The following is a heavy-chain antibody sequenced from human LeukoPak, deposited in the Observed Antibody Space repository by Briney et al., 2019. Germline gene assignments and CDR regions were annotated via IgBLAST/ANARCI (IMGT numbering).Heavy chain of an antibody. CDR3: ARGRGSGHKENWFDP. CDR2: MNPNSGNT. V-gene: IGHV1-8*01. D-gene: IGHD6-19*01. J-gene: IGHJ5*02. CDR1: GYTFTTYD. Sequence: ASVKVSCKASGYTFTTYDINWVRQATGQGLEWMXXMNPNSGNTGYTQKFQGRVTMTRNTSISTAYMELSSLRSEDTAVYYCARGRGSGHKENWFDPWGQGTLVTVSS.